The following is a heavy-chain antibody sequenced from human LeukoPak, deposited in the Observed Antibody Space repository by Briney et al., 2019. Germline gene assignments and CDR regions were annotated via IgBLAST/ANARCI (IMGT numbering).Heavy chain of an antibody. Sequence: PGGSLRLSCAASGFTFSSYAMSWVRQAPGKGLEWVSAISGSGGSTYYADSVKGRFTISRDNSKNTLYLQMNSLRAEDTAVYYCAKGGIDHYDILTGYSDYWGQGTLVTVSS. CDR1: GFTFSSYA. CDR3: AKGGIDHYDILTGYSDY. CDR2: ISGSGGST. V-gene: IGHV3-23*01. J-gene: IGHJ4*02. D-gene: IGHD3-9*01.